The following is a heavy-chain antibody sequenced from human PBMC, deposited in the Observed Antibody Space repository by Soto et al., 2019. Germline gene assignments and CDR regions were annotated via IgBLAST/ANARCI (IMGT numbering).Heavy chain of an antibody. CDR3: AREVKYGATWSSAFGV. Sequence: PSETLSLTCTVSGGSLSSGSYYWSWIRQTPGKRLEWIGYTYYSGSTTYNPSLKSRVTISVDTAKNQFSLNLTSVTAADTAVYYCAREVKYGATWSSAFGVGGQVPLVT. V-gene: IGHV4-61*01. D-gene: IGHD3-3*01. CDR2: TYYSGST. CDR1: GGSLSSGSYY. J-gene: IGHJ4*02.